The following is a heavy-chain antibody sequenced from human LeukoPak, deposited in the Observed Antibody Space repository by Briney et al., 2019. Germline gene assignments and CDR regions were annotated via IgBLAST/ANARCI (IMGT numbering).Heavy chain of an antibody. V-gene: IGHV3-21*01. J-gene: IGHJ4*02. D-gene: IGHD6-19*01. CDR3: ARDYGSGRITYYFDY. CDR2: ISSSSSYI. Sequence: ISSSSSYIYYADSVKGRFTISRDNAKNSLYLQMNSLRAEDTAVYYCARDYGSGRITYYFDYWGQGTLVTVSS.